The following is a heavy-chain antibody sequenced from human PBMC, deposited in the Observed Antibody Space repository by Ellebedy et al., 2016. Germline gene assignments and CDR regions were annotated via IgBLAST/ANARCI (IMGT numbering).Heavy chain of an antibody. V-gene: IGHV4-59*01. CDR3: ARTARVPEM. CDR2: IYYTGIT. CDR1: DDSITSYY. D-gene: IGHD4/OR15-4a*01. J-gene: IGHJ3*02. Sequence: SETLSLTCNITDDSITSYYWSWIRQPPGKGLDYVGYIYYTGITKYNPSLVGRVIISLDTSQKQLTLKLTSVTAADTAVYFCARTARVPEMWGQGAMVTVS.